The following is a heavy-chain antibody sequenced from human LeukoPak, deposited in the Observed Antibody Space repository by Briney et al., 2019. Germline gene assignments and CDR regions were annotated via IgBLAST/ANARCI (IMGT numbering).Heavy chain of an antibody. CDR2: INHSGST. V-gene: IGHV4-34*01. D-gene: IGHD3-10*01. CDR3: AREKLWFGELLYEEMDV. J-gene: IGHJ6*04. CDR1: GGSFSGYY. Sequence: KPSETLSLTCAVYGGSFSGYYWSWIRQPPGKELEWIGEINHSGSTNYNPSLKSRVTISVDTSKNQFSLKLSSVTAADTAVYYCAREKLWFGELLYEEMDVWGKGTTVTVSS.